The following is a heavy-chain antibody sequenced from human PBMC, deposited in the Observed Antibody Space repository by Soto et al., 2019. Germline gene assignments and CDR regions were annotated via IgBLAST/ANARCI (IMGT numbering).Heavy chain of an antibody. Sequence: QVQLVQSGAEVKKPGASVKVSCKASGYTFTGYYMHWVRQAPGQGLEWMGWINPNSGGTNYAQKFQGWVTMTRDTSISTAYRELSRLRSDDTAVYYCARAPRVVRGVMINWFDPWGQGTLVTVSS. CDR1: GYTFTGYY. V-gene: IGHV1-2*04. D-gene: IGHD3-10*02. CDR3: ARAPRVVRGVMINWFDP. J-gene: IGHJ5*02. CDR2: INPNSGGT.